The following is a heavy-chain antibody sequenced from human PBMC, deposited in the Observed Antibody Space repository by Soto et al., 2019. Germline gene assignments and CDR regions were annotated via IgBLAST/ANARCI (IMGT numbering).Heavy chain of an antibody. CDR1: GFTVSSNY. Sequence: EVQLVESGGGLVQPGGSLRLSCAASGFTVSSNYMSWVRQAPGKGLEWVSVIYSGGSTYYADSVKGRFTISRDNSKNTLYLKMNRLRAEDTAVYYCARDGTDRYTAKTTSGSFDPWGQGTLVTVSS. CDR2: IYSGGST. D-gene: IGHD5-18*01. V-gene: IGHV3-66*01. J-gene: IGHJ5*02. CDR3: ARDGTDRYTAKTTSGSFDP.